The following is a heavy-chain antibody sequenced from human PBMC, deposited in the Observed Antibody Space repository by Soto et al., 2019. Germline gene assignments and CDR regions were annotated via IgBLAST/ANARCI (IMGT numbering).Heavy chain of an antibody. CDR3: ASSTHSLDFPEN. J-gene: IGHJ4*02. CDR2: ISAYNGNT. D-gene: IGHD3-16*01. Sequence: ASVKVSCKASGYTFTSYGISWVRQAPGQGLEWMGWISAYNGNTNYAQKLQGRVTMTTDTSTSTAYMELRSLRSDDTAVYYCASSTHSLDFPENWGQGNLVTVSS. CDR1: GYTFTSYG. V-gene: IGHV1-18*01.